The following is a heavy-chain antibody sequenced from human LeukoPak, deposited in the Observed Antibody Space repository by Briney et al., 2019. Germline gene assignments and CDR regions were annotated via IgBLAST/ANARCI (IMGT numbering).Heavy chain of an antibody. V-gene: IGHV4-61*02. CDR2: IYTSGST. CDR3: ARGNTSSWPLDS. Sequence: SQTLSLTCTVSGGSISSGSYYWSWIRQPAGKGLEWIGRIYTSGSTNYNPSLKSRVTISVDTSKNQFSLKLSSVTAADTAVYYCARGNTSSWPLDSWGQGSLVTVSS. CDR1: GGSISSGSYY. J-gene: IGHJ4*02. D-gene: IGHD6-13*01.